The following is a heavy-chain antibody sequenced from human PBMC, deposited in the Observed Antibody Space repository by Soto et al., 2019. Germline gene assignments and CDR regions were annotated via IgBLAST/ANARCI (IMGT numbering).Heavy chain of an antibody. V-gene: IGHV3-49*04. CDR3: TRGLFWSGSSSYYYGMDV. CDR2: IRSKAYGGTT. J-gene: IGHJ6*02. Sequence: GGSLRLSCTASGFTFGDYAMSWVRQAPGKGLEWVGFIRSKAYGGTTEDAASVKGRFTISRDDCKSIAYLQMNSLKTENTAVYYCTRGLFWSGSSSYYYGMDVWGQRTTVAVSS. CDR1: GFTFGDYA. D-gene: IGHD3-3*01.